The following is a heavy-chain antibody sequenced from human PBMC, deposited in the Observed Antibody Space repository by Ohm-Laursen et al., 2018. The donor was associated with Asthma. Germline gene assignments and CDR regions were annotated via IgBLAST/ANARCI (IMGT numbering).Heavy chain of an antibody. CDR3: AKDLNGFDWLLSRSSGMDV. Sequence: SLRLSCAASGYTFSRYSIHWVRQIPGKGLEWVASISTASTFIYYADSVRGRFTTARDNAKNTLYLQMNSLRAEDTAVYYCAKDLNGFDWLLSRSSGMDVWGRGTTVTVSS. J-gene: IGHJ6*02. D-gene: IGHD3-9*01. CDR1: GYTFSRYS. V-gene: IGHV3-21*01. CDR2: ISTASTFI.